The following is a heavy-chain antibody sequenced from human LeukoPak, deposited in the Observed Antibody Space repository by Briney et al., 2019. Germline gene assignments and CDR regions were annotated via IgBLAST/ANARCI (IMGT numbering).Heavy chain of an antibody. CDR2: INPNSGGT. Sequence: GASVKVSCKASGYTFTGYYMHWVRQAPGQGGEWMGWINPNSGGTNYAQKFQGRVTMTRDTSISTAYMELSRLRSGDTAVYYCARGTRGYCSGGSCFSYWGQGTLVTVSS. CDR3: ARGTRGYCSGGSCFSY. J-gene: IGHJ4*02. D-gene: IGHD2-15*01. CDR1: GYTFTGYY. V-gene: IGHV1-2*02.